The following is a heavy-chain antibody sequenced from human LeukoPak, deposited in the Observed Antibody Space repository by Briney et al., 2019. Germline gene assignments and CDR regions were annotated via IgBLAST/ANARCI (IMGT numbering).Heavy chain of an antibody. J-gene: IGHJ4*02. V-gene: IGHV4-34*01. Sequence: SETLSLTCAVYGGSFSGYYWSWIRQPPGKGLEWIGEINHSGSTNYNPSLKSRVTISVDTSKNQFSLKLSSVTAADTAVYYCASSAGDSSSSRWRQGTLVTVSS. D-gene: IGHD6-6*01. CDR1: GGSFSGYY. CDR2: INHSGST. CDR3: ASSAGDSSSSR.